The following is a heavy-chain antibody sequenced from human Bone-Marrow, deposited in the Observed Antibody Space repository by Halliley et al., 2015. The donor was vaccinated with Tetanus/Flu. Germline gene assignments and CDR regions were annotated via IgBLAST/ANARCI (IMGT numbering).Heavy chain of an antibody. D-gene: IGHD3-10*01. CDR2: ISDSGGST. V-gene: IGHV3-23*01. J-gene: IGHJ6*02. Sequence: GWVSTISDSGGSTFFADSVKGRFIVYRDNSNNTVSRQMNSLSAEDTAVYYCAGVGQNYGLDVWGQGTPVTVSS. CDR3: AGVGQNYGLDV.